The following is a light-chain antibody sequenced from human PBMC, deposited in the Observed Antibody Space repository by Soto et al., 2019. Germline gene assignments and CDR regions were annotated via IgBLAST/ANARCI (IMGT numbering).Light chain of an antibody. CDR2: GNN. Sequence: QSVLTQPPSVSGAPGQRVTISCTGSSSNIGAGYDVHWYQQLPGTAPKLLIYGNNKRPSGVPDRFSGSKSGTSASLAITGLRAEDEADYFCQSYDSSLSGVVFGGGTKLTVL. CDR3: QSYDSSLSGVV. CDR1: SSNIGAGYD. V-gene: IGLV1-40*01. J-gene: IGLJ2*01.